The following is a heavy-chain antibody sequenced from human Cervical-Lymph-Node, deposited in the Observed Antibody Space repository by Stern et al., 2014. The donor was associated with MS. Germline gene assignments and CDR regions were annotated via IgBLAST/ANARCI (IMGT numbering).Heavy chain of an antibody. CDR2: IYWDDAK. CDR1: GFSLSSTGVG. J-gene: IGHJ4*02. CDR3: AHSYGYFAFEF. D-gene: IGHD5-18*01. V-gene: IGHV2-5*02. Sequence: QVTLKESGPMLVKPTQTLTLTCTFSGFSLSSTGVGVGWIRQSPGKALEWLALIYWDDAKRYSPSLKSRLTITKDSSKNQVVLTMTNMDPVDTGTYYCAHSYGYFAFEFWGQGALVTVSS.